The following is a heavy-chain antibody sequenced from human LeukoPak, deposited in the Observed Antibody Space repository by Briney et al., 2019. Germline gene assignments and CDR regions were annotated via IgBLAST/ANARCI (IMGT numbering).Heavy chain of an antibody. V-gene: IGHV3-74*01. CDR2: INSDGSST. Sequence: GGSLRLSCAGSGFTFGNYWMHWVRQAPGKGLVWVSGINSDGSSTNYADSVKGRFTISRDNAKNTLYLQMDSLRDEDTAVYYCGLSMVRALSPDYWGQGTLVTVSS. CDR3: GLSMVRALSPDY. CDR1: GFTFGNYW. D-gene: IGHD3-10*01. J-gene: IGHJ4*02.